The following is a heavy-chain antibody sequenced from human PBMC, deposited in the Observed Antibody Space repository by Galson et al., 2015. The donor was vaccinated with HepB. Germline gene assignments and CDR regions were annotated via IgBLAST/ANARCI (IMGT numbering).Heavy chain of an antibody. CDR1: GFTFTTYT. D-gene: IGHD3-10*01. V-gene: IGHV3-30-3*01. Sequence: SLRLSCAASGFTFTTYTMHWVRQAPGKGLEWVAVISYDGSNKYYADSVEGRFTISRDNSKNTLYLQMNSLRADDTAVYYCARAPEWFGEFDYWGQGTLVTVSS. J-gene: IGHJ4*02. CDR2: ISYDGSNK. CDR3: ARAPEWFGEFDY.